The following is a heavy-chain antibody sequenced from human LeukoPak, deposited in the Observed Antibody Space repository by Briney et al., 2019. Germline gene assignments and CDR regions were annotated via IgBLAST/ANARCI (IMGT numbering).Heavy chain of an antibody. CDR3: AKEIYYYDSSGYPALDY. D-gene: IGHD3-22*01. V-gene: IGHV3-30*18. CDR2: ISYDGSNK. CDR1: GFTFSDYY. J-gene: IGHJ4*02. Sequence: PGGSLRLSCAASGFTFSDYYMSWIRQAPGKGLEWVAVISYDGSNKYYADSVKGRFTISRDNSKNTLYLQMNSLRAEDTAVYYCAKEIYYYDSSGYPALDYWGQGTLVTVSS.